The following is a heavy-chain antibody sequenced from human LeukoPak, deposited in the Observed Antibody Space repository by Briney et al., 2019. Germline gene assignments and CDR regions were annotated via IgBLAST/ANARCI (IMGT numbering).Heavy chain of an antibody. CDR2: ILYSGST. Sequence: KASETLSLTCTVSGGSISSRSYYWGWIRQPPGKGLEWIGSILYSGSTYYNPSLKSRVTISVDTSKNQSSLKLSSVTAADTAFYYCARDAGYSSGWDYWGQGTLVTVSS. D-gene: IGHD6-19*01. CDR3: ARDAGYSSGWDY. CDR1: GGSISSRSYY. V-gene: IGHV4-39*02. J-gene: IGHJ4*02.